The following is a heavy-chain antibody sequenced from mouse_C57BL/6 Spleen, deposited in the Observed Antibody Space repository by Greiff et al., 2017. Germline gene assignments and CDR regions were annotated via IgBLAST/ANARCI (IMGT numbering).Heavy chain of an antibody. D-gene: IGHD1-1*01. CDR1: GFTFSDYG. CDR2: ISSGSSTI. V-gene: IGHV5-17*01. Sequence: EVQVVESGGGLVKPGGSLKLSCAASGFTFSDYGMHWVRQAPEKGLEWVAYISSGSSTIYYADTVKGRFTISRDNAKNTLFLQMTSLRSEDTAMYYCARALLLRTGDYFDYWGQGTTLTVSS. J-gene: IGHJ2*01. CDR3: ARALLLRTGDYFDY.